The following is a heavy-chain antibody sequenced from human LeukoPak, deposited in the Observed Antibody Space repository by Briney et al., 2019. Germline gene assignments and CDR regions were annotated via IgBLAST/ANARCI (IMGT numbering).Heavy chain of an antibody. D-gene: IGHD2-8*01. V-gene: IGHV4-4*07. CDR1: GGSISGYY. Sequence: SETLSLTCSVSGGSISGYYWSWVRQPAGKGLEWIGRINTSGSNNYNPSLKSRVTMSVGTSKNQFSLMLSSVSAADTAMYYCARSKDCTDGVCPRAFDSWGQGTLVTVSS. CDR2: INTSGSN. J-gene: IGHJ4*02. CDR3: ARSKDCTDGVCPRAFDS.